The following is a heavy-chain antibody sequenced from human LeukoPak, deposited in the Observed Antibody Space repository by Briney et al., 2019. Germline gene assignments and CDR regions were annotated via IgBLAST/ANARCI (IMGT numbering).Heavy chain of an antibody. D-gene: IGHD3-3*01. CDR2: ISAYNGNT. Sequence: ASVKVSCKASGYTFTSSGISWVRQAPGQGLEWMGWISAYNGNTNYAQKLQGRVTMTTDTSTSTAYMELRSLRSDDTAVYYCAREGYDFWSGYGQQFYYYYYMDVWGKGTTVTVSS. V-gene: IGHV1-18*01. J-gene: IGHJ6*03. CDR1: GYTFTSSG. CDR3: AREGYDFWSGYGQQFYYYYYMDV.